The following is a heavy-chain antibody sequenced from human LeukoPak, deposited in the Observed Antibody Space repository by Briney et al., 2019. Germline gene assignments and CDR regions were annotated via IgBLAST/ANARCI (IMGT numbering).Heavy chain of an antibody. CDR2: IWYDGSNK. J-gene: IGHJ6*02. V-gene: IGHV3-33*06. CDR1: GFTLSSYG. D-gene: IGHD1-14*01. CDR3: AKETATNAGYYYYYYGMDV. Sequence: GSLRLSCAASGFTLSSYGMHWVRQAPGKGLEWVAVIWYDGSNKYYADSVKGRFTISRDNSKNTLYLQMNSLRAEDTAAYYCAKETATNAGYYYYYYGMDVWGQGTTVTVSS.